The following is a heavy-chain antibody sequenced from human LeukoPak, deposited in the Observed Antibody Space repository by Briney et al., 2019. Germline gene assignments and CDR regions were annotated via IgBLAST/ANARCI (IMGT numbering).Heavy chain of an antibody. J-gene: IGHJ4*02. CDR1: GFTFSSYG. D-gene: IGHD6-13*01. V-gene: IGHV3-30*02. Sequence: GGSLRLSCAASGFTFSSYGMHWVRQAPGKGLEWVAFIRYDGSNKYYADSVKGRFTISRGNSKNTLYLQMNSLRAEDTAVYYCAKDIRIAAAGLDYWGQGTLVTVSS. CDR2: IRYDGSNK. CDR3: AKDIRIAAAGLDY.